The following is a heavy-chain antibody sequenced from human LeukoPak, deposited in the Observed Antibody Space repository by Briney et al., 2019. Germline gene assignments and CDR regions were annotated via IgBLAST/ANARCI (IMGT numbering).Heavy chain of an antibody. J-gene: IGHJ2*01. Sequence: SETLSLTCTVSGGSISSSSYQWGWIRQSPGKGLEWIGSIYYSGSTFYNPSLKSRVTISVDTSKNQFSLKLSSVTAADTAVYHCARLKGAGYWYFDLWGRGTLVSVSS. D-gene: IGHD6-19*01. CDR2: IYYSGST. CDR3: ARLKGAGYWYFDL. V-gene: IGHV4-39*01. CDR1: GGSISSSSYQ.